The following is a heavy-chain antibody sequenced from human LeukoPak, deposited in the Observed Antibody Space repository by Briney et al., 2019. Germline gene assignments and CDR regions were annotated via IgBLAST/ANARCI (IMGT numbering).Heavy chain of an antibody. CDR2: INAGNGNT. D-gene: IGHD6-19*01. CDR3: ARMSGYSSGWWDY. V-gene: IGHV1-3*01. CDR1: GYTFTSDA. J-gene: IGHJ4*02. Sequence: ASVKVSCKASGYTFTSDAMHWVRQAPGQRLEWMGWINAGNGNTKYSQKFQGRVTITRDTSASTAYMELSSLRSEDTAVYYCARMSGYSSGWWDYWGQGTLVTVSS.